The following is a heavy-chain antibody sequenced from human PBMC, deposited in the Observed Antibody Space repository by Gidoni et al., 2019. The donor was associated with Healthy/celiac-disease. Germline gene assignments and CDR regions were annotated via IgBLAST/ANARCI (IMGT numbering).Heavy chain of an antibody. CDR2: ISYDGSNK. J-gene: IGHJ4*02. CDR1: GFTFSSYG. V-gene: IGHV3-30*03. CDR3: ARRGYSYGYTSFDY. D-gene: IGHD5-18*01. Sequence: QVQLVESGGGVVQPGRSLRLSCAASGFTFSSYGMHWVRQAPGKGLEWVAVISYDGSNKYYADSVKGRFTISRDNSKNTLYLQMNSLRAEDTAVYYCARRGYSYGYTSFDYWGQGTLVTVSS.